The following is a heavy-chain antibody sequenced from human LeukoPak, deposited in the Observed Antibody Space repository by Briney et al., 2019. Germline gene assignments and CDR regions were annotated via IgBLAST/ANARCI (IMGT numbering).Heavy chain of an antibody. V-gene: IGHV1-8*03. Sequence: ASVKVSCKAFGYTFTSYDINWVRQATGQGLEWMGWMNPNSGNTGYAQKFQGRVTITRNTSISTAYMELSSLRSEDTAVYYCARSKGGYIVATIWRWAYSSSSGGMDNWFDPWGQGTLVTVSS. CDR2: MNPNSGNT. CDR1: GYTFTSYD. D-gene: IGHD5-12*01. J-gene: IGHJ5*02. CDR3: ARSKGGYIVATIWRWAYSSSSGGMDNWFDP.